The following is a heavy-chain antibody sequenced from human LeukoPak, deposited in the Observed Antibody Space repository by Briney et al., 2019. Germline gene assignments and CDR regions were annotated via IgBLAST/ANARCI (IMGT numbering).Heavy chain of an antibody. CDR1: GGSFSGYY. Sequence: SETLSLTCAVYGGSFSGYYWSWIRQPPGKGLEWIGEINHSGSTNYNPSLKSRVTISVDTSKNQFSLKLSSVTAADTAVYYCGRGGPYHSWGQGILVTVSS. V-gene: IGHV4-34*01. J-gene: IGHJ4*02. CDR2: INHSGST. CDR3: GRGGPYHS.